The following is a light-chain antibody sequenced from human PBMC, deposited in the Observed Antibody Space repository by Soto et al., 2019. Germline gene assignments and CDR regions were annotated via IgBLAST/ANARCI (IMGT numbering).Light chain of an antibody. J-gene: IGKJ5*01. V-gene: IGKV3D-15*01. Sequence: DILMTPSPATVSVSLGDCVSLSCRANESIANNLAWYQQKPGQAPRLLIYDASNRATGVPDRFSGSGSGTEFTLTISSLQSEDFAVYYCQQYNNWLSITFGQGTRLEIK. CDR2: DAS. CDR1: ESIANN. CDR3: QQYNNWLSIT.